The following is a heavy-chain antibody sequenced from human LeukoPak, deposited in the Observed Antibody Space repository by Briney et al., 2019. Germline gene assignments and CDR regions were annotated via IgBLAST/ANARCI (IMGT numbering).Heavy chain of an antibody. CDR1: GGSFSGYY. D-gene: IGHD2-21*01. V-gene: IGHV4-34*01. J-gene: IGHJ4*02. Sequence: PSETLSLTCAVYGGSFSGYYWSWIRQPPGKGLERIGEINHSGSTNYNPSLKSRVTISVDTSKNQFSLKLSSVTAADTAVYYCARVRQSGISDYWGQGTLVTVSS. CDR3: ARVRQSGISDY. CDR2: INHSGST.